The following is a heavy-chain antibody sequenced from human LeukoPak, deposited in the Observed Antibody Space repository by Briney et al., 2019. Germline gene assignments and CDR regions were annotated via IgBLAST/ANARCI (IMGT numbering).Heavy chain of an antibody. V-gene: IGHV3-23*01. CDR3: AKDWHYDILTGPYYFDY. D-gene: IGHD3-9*01. J-gene: IGHJ4*02. CDR2: ISGSGGST. CDR1: GFTFSSYA. Sequence: GGSLRLSCAASGFTFSSYAMSWVRQAPGKGLDWVSAISGSGGSTYYADSVKGRFTISRDNSKNTLYLQMNSLRAEDTAVYYCAKDWHYDILTGPYYFDYWGQGTLVTVSS.